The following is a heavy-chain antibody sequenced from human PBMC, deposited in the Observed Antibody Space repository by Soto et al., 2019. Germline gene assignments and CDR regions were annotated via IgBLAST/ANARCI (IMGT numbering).Heavy chain of an antibody. D-gene: IGHD2-2*01. CDR1: GYTFTSYG. Sequence: QVQLVQSGAEVKKPGASVKVSCKASGYTFTSYGISWVRQAPGQGLECMGWISAYNGNTNYAQKLQGRVTMTTDTSTSTDYMELRSLRSDDTAVYYCARDGGDIVVVPAAIYFDYWGQGTLVTVSS. V-gene: IGHV1-18*04. J-gene: IGHJ4*02. CDR3: ARDGGDIVVVPAAIYFDY. CDR2: ISAYNGNT.